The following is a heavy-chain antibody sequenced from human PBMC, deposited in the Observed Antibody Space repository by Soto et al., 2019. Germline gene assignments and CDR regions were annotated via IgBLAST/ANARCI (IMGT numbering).Heavy chain of an antibody. CDR3: VATTTAYYYGMDV. CDR1: GGSFSDHF. J-gene: IGHJ6*02. V-gene: IGHV4-34*01. CDR2: INHSGTT. D-gene: IGHD5-12*01. Sequence: SETLSLTCAVYGGSFSDHFWSWIRQPPGKGLEWIGEINHSGTTNYNPSLKSRVTISLDTSKNHFSLNLTSVTAADTAVYYSVATTTAYYYGMDVWGQGTTVTAP.